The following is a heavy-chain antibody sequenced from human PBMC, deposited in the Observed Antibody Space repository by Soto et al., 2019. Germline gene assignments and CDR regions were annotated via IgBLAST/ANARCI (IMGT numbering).Heavy chain of an antibody. D-gene: IGHD3-10*01. CDR3: ARVGIYTDNHPTFDY. CDR1: GCSISSYY. V-gene: IGHV4-59*01. Sequence: PSETLSLTCTVSGCSISSYYWSWILQPPWKGLEWIGYIYYSGSTNYNPSLKSRVTISVDTSKNQFSLKLSSVTAADTAVYYCARVGIYTDNHPTFDYWGQGTLVTVSS. J-gene: IGHJ4*02. CDR2: IYYSGST.